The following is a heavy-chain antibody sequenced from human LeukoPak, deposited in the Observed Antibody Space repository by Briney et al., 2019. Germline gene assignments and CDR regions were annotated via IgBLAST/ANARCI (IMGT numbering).Heavy chain of an antibody. D-gene: IGHD3-10*01. CDR1: GGTFSSYA. J-gene: IGHJ6*02. CDR2: IIPIFGTA. Sequence: SVKVSCKASGGTFSSYAISWVRQAPGQGLEWMGGIIPIFGTANYAQKFQGRVTITADESTSTAYMELSSLRSEDTAVYYCARRALSITMVRGDYGMDVWGQGTTVTVS. CDR3: ARRALSITMVRGDYGMDV. V-gene: IGHV1-69*13.